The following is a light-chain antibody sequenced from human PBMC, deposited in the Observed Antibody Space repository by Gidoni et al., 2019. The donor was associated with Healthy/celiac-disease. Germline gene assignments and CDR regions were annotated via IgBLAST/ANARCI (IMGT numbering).Light chain of an antibody. CDR3: QQCSNWPLT. J-gene: IGKJ2*01. V-gene: IGKV3-11*01. CDR2: DAS. CDR1: QSVSSY. Sequence: IVFTQSPATLFLSPVERATLSSRASQSVSSYLAWYQQKPGQAPRLLIYDASNMATGIPARFSGSGSGTDFTLTISSLEYEDFAVYYGQQCSNWPLTFGQGTKLEIK.